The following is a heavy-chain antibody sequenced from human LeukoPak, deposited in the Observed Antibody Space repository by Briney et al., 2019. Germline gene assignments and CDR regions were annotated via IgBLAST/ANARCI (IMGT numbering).Heavy chain of an antibody. CDR1: GGSISSYY. D-gene: IGHD3-22*01. CDR2: IYYSGST. J-gene: IGHJ4*02. V-gene: IGHV4-59*01. CDR3: AREGSSGPFDY. Sequence: SETLSLTCTVSGGSISSYYWSWIRQPPGKGLEWIGYIYYSGSTNYNPSLKSRVTISVDTSKNQFSLKLGSVTAADTAVYYCAREGSSGPFDYWGQGTLVTVSS.